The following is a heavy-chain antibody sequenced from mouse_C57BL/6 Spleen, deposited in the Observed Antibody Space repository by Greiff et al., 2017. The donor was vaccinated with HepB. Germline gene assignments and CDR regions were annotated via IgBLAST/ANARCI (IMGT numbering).Heavy chain of an antibody. V-gene: IGHV1-26*01. CDR1: GYTFTDYY. CDR2: INPNNGGT. J-gene: IGHJ1*03. CDR3: AREGGYYWYFDV. D-gene: IGHD2-2*01. Sequence: EVQLQQSGPELVKPGASVKISCKASGYTFTDYYMNWVKQSHGKSLEWIGDINPNNGGTSYNQKFKGKATLTVDKSSSTAYVELRSLTSEDSAVYYCAREGGYYWYFDVWGTGTTVTVSS.